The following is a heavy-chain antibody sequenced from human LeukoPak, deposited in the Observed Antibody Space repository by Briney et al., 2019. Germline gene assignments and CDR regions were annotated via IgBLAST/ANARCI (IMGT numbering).Heavy chain of an antibody. V-gene: IGHV3-33*01. J-gene: IGHJ4*02. CDR2: VRYDGYNK. Sequence: GGSLRLSCAASGFTFSNYGMHWVRQAPGKGLEWVAVVRYDGYNKYYAESVKGRCTISRDNSKSTVYLEMSSLRADDTAMYFCARDVGLMYFFDSWGQGTLVTVSS. CDR3: ARDVGLMYFFDS. D-gene: IGHD1-26*01. CDR1: GFTFSNYG.